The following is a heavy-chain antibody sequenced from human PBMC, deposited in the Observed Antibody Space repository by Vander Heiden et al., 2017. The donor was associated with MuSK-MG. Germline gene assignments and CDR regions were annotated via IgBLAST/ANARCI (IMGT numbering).Heavy chain of an antibody. V-gene: IGHV3-7*01. J-gene: IGHJ4*02. CDR3: ARAIGAVTSY. D-gene: IGHD5-12*01. CDR2: INQDGSQK. CDR1: GFTFSSFW. Sequence: EVQLVESGGGLVQPGGSLRLSCAASGFTFSSFWMHWVRQAPGKGLEWVANINQDGSQKYCLDSVKGRFTIPRDNAKNSLYLQMNSLRVEDTAVYYCARAIGAVTSYWGQGNLVTVSS.